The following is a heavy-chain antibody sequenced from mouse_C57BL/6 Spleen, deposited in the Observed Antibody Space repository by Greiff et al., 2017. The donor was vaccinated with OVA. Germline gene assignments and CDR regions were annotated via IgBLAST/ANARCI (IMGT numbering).Heavy chain of an antibody. Sequence: EVQRVESGGGLVQPGGSLKLSCAASGFTFSDYYMYWVRQTPEKRLEWVAYISNGGGSTYYPDTVKGRFTISRDNAKNTLYLQMSRLKSEDTAMYYCARRLTGTGYYFDYWGQGTTLTVSS. J-gene: IGHJ2*01. CDR3: ARRLTGTGYYFDY. V-gene: IGHV5-12*01. CDR1: GFTFSDYY. D-gene: IGHD4-1*01. CDR2: ISNGGGST.